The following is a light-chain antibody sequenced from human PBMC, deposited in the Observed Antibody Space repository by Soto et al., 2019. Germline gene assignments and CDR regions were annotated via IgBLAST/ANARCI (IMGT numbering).Light chain of an antibody. V-gene: IGKV3-11*01. CDR1: QSVSSN. CDR2: EAS. J-gene: IGKJ5*01. Sequence: EIVMTQSPATLSVSPGERATLSCRASQSVSSNLAWYQQKPGQAPRLLMYEASNRATGVPARFSGSGSGTDFTLTISSLEPEDFAVYYCQQRSNWPPTFGQGTRLEIK. CDR3: QQRSNWPPT.